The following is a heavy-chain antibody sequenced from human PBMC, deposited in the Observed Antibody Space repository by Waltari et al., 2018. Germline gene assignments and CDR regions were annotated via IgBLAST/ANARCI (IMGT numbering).Heavy chain of an antibody. CDR1: GFTFSSYG. J-gene: IGHJ4*02. Sequence: QVQLVESGGGVVQPGRSLRLSCAASGFTFSSYGMHWVRQAPGKGLEWVEVIWYDGSNKYYADSVKGRFTISRDNSKNTLYLQMNSLRAEDTAVYYCARDHKRYDFWSPTPAYWGQGTLVTVSS. CDR2: IWYDGSNK. V-gene: IGHV3-33*01. CDR3: ARDHKRYDFWSPTPAY. D-gene: IGHD3-3*01.